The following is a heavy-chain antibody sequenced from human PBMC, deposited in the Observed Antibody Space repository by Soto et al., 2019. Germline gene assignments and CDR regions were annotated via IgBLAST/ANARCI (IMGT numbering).Heavy chain of an antibody. CDR1: GGSISSSSYY. D-gene: IGHD1-7*01. CDR3: ARGITGTTPKYYYYRDV. CDR2: IYYSGST. V-gene: IGHV4-39*01. J-gene: IGHJ6*03. Sequence: SETLSLTCTVSGGSISSSSYYWGWIRQPPGKGLEWIGSIYYSGSTYYNPSLKSRVTISVDTSKNQFSLKLSSVTAADTAVYYCARGITGTTPKYYYYRDVWGKGTTVTVP.